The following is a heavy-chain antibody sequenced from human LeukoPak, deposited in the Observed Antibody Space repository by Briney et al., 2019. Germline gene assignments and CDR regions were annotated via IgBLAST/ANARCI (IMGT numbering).Heavy chain of an antibody. D-gene: IGHD2-2*01. CDR2: INPSGGST. CDR1: GYTFTSYY. CDR3: ARGGAYQLLWKPRRNWLDP. J-gene: IGHJ5*02. Sequence: ASVKVSCKASGYTFTSYYMHWVRQAPGQGLEWMGIINPSGGSTSYAQKFQGRVTMTRDTSTSTVYMELSSLRSEDTAVYYCARGGAYQLLWKPRRNWLDPWGQGTLVTVSS. V-gene: IGHV1-46*01.